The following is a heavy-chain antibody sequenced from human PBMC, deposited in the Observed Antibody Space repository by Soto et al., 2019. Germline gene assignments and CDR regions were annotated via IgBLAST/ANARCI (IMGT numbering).Heavy chain of an antibody. Sequence: QVQLQQWGAGLLKPSETLSLTCAVYGGSFSGYYWSWIRQPPGKGREWIGEINHSGSTNYNPSLKSRVTISVDTSKNQFSLKLSSVTAADTAVYYCARGLYCSGGSCYSGEDYWGQGTLVTVSS. J-gene: IGHJ4*02. CDR3: ARGLYCSGGSCYSGEDY. CDR1: GGSFSGYY. D-gene: IGHD2-15*01. CDR2: INHSGST. V-gene: IGHV4-34*01.